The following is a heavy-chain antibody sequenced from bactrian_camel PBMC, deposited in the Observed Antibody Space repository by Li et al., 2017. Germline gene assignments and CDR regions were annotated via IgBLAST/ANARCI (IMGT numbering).Heavy chain of an antibody. D-gene: IGHD4*01. J-gene: IGHJ6*01. CDR2: IGYDRRT. CDR1: VYSTSKHC. Sequence: HVQLVESGGGSVQAGESLKLTCTTFVYSTSKHCMGWFRQAPGKQREGVASIGYDRRTVYADSVKGRFTVSKDYDKNILYLEMNDLRVEDTALYYCADFGQRCSEDVPKTADVLGYWGQGTQVTVS. V-gene: IGHV3S53*01. CDR3: ADFGQRCSEDVPKTADVLGY.